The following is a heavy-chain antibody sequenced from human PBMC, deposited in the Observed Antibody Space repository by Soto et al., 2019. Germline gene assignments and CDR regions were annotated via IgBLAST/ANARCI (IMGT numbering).Heavy chain of an antibody. V-gene: IGHV3-23*01. CDR2: ISGSGGST. J-gene: IGHJ4*02. CDR1: GFTFSSYA. D-gene: IGHD3-16*01. CDR3: AKAFDGKDLGEVFDS. Sequence: PGGSLRLSCAASGFTFSSYAMNWVRQAPGKGLEWVSAISGSGGSTYYADSLNGRFAISRDDSRNTLSLQMRGLRVEDTAVYYCAKAFDGKDLGEVFDSWGQGTLVTVSS.